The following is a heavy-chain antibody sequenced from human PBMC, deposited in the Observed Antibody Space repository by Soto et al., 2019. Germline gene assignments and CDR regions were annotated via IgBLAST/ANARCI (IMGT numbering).Heavy chain of an antibody. CDR3: ARQAKIGDRSQFYFDS. CDR2: ISYNGRNK. J-gene: IGHJ4*02. Sequence: LRLSCAASGFTFSLYAMHWVRQAPGKGLEWVAVISYNGRNKHYVDSVKGRFTISRDNSQDTLYLQMDSLRPDDTAVYYCARQAKIGDRSQFYFDSWGQGTLVTVSS. D-gene: IGHD3-16*01. CDR1: GFTFSLYA. V-gene: IGHV3-30*04.